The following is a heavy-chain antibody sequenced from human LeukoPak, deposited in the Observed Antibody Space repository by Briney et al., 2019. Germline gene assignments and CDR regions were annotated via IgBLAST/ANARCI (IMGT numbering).Heavy chain of an antibody. J-gene: IGHJ4*02. CDR3: ARRYFDY. Sequence: PGGSLRLSCAASGFTFSSTWMSWVRQAPGKGLEWVANIKQDGSEKYYVDSVKGRFTISRGNAKNSLYLQMNSLRAEDTAVYYCARRYFDYWGQGTLVTVSS. V-gene: IGHV3-7*01. CDR1: GFTFSSTW. CDR2: IKQDGSEK.